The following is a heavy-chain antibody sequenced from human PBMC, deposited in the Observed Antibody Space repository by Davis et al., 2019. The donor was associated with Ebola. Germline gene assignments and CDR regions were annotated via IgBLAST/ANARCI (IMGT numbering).Heavy chain of an antibody. CDR2: ISGRDGTI. CDR3: ARGGYD. J-gene: IGHJ4*02. Sequence: GESLKISCAASGFTFSSEDMAWVRQVPGKGLEWVSIISGRDGTIHYADSVKGRFTISRDNSKNTLYLQMNSLRDEDTAVYYCARGGYDWGQGTLVTVSS. CDR1: GFTFSSED. D-gene: IGHD5-18*01. V-gene: IGHV3-23*01.